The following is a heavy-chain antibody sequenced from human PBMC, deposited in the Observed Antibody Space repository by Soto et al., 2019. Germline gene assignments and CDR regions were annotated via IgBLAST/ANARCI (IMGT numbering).Heavy chain of an antibody. J-gene: IGHJ3*02. CDR2: IIPILGIA. CDR3: ARVVAGSFGDAFDI. D-gene: IGHD6-19*01. Sequence: QVQLVQSGAEVKKPGSSVKVSCKASEGTFSSYTISWVRQAPGQGLEWMGRIIPILGIANYAQKFQGRVTITADKSTSTACMELSRLRSEDTAVYYCARVVAGSFGDAFDIWGQGTMVTVSS. CDR1: EGTFSSYT. V-gene: IGHV1-69*02.